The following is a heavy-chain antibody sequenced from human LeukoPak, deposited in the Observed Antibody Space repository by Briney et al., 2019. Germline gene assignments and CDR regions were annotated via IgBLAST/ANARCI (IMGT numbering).Heavy chain of an antibody. CDR3: ARWIYYFDS. CDR2: ISAGGDTT. D-gene: IGHD5-12*01. V-gene: IGHV3-23*01. J-gene: IGHJ4*02. Sequence: GGSLRLSCAASGFTFSSYAINWVRQAPGKGLEWVSAISAGGDTTLYAESVKGRFTISRDNSRNTLYLQVNNLRAEDTAIYHCARWIYYFDSWGQGTLVTVSS. CDR1: GFTFSSYA.